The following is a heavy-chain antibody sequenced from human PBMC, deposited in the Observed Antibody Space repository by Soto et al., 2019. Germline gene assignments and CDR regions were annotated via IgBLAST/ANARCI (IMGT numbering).Heavy chain of an antibody. D-gene: IGHD2-2*02. CDR1: GGSVSSDTHY. Sequence: QVQLQESGPGLVKPSETLSLTCTVSGGSVSSDTHYWSWLRQPHGKRLEWLGFIYSSGSTNYNPYRKSRVTMSVDTSKNQFSLKLRSVIVADTAVYHCARFVRSCSGTTCYTRADVWGQGTTVTVSS. CDR3: ARFVRSCSGTTCYTRADV. CDR2: IYSSGST. V-gene: IGHV4-61*01. J-gene: IGHJ6*02.